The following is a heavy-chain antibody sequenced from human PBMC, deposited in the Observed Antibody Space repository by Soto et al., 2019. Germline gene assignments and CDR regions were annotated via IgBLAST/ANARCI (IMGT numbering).Heavy chain of an antibody. Sequence: ASVKVSCKASGYTFTGYYMHWVRQAPGQGLEWMGWINPNSGGTNYAQKFQGWVTLTRDTSISTAYMELSRLRSDDTAVYYCARAGGGFAVPAAKPVFHYGMAVWGQGTTVTVSS. CDR3: ARAGGGFAVPAAKPVFHYGMAV. D-gene: IGHD2-2*01. CDR2: INPNSGGT. J-gene: IGHJ6*02. CDR1: GYTFTGYY. V-gene: IGHV1-2*04.